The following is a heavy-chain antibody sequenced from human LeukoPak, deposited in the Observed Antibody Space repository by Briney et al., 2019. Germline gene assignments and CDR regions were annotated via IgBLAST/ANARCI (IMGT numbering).Heavy chain of an antibody. Sequence: GGALRLSYAASGFTFSTYDMNWVRQAPGEGREGVSSISTTRRYIYYADSLRGRVTISRDYARDSLYLQMNRLRAEDTALYYCARMHCTGGGGCSIRMGASHIWGQGTMVTVSS. CDR1: GFTFSTYD. V-gene: IGHV3-21*01. CDR3: ARMHCTGGGGCSIRMGASHI. J-gene: IGHJ3*02. D-gene: IGHD2-8*02. CDR2: ISTTRRYI.